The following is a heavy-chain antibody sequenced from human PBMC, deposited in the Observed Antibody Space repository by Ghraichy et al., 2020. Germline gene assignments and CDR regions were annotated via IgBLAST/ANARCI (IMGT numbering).Heavy chain of an antibody. V-gene: IGHV4-61*02. Sequence: SETLSLTCTVSGGSISSGSYFWNWIRQPAGKGLEWIGRIYTSGSTNYIPSLRSRLSISIDTSKNQLSLKLSSVTAADTAVYYCARDSLAVRGVMGSWGQGILVTVSS. CDR3: ARDSLAVRGVMGS. J-gene: IGHJ5*02. CDR2: IYTSGST. CDR1: GGSISSGSYF. D-gene: IGHD3-10*01.